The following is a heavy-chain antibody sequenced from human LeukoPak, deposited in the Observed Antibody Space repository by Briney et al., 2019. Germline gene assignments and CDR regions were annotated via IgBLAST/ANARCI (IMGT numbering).Heavy chain of an antibody. CDR2: IYYSGSS. J-gene: IGHJ4*02. CDR1: GGSISGYH. V-gene: IGHV4-59*01. CDR3: AKVRDTAMVLFDY. D-gene: IGHD5-18*01. Sequence: SETLSLTCNVSGGSISGYHWSWIRQPPGKGLEWLGYIYYSGSSNYNPSLKSRVTISADTSKNQFSLKLSSVTAADTAVYYCAKVRDTAMVLFDYWGQGTLVTVSS.